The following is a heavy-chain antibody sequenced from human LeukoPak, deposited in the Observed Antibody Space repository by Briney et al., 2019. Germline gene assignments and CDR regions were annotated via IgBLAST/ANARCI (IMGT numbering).Heavy chain of an antibody. J-gene: IGHJ4*02. D-gene: IGHD3-10*01. CDR3: AKDFSYYYGSGSRGVDY. V-gene: IGHV3-9*01. Sequence: GGSLRLSCAASGFRLDDYAMHWVRQAPGKGLEWVSVISWNGGSIDYADSVKGRFTISRDNAKNSLYLQMNSLRAEDTALYFCAKDFSYYYGSGSRGVDYWGQGTLVTVSS. CDR1: GFRLDDYA. CDR2: ISWNGGSI.